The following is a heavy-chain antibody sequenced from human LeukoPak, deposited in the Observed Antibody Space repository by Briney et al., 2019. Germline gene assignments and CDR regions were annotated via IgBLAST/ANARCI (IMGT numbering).Heavy chain of an antibody. Sequence: KPSETLSLTCAVYGGSFSGYYWSWIRQPPGKGLEWIGEINHSGSTSFNPSLKSRVTISVDTSKNQFSLKLSSVTAADTAVYYCARGRGITMIVVVITSGAFDIWGQGTMVTVSS. CDR3: ARGRGITMIVVVITSGAFDI. V-gene: IGHV4-34*01. D-gene: IGHD3-22*01. CDR2: INHSGST. CDR1: GGSFSGYY. J-gene: IGHJ3*02.